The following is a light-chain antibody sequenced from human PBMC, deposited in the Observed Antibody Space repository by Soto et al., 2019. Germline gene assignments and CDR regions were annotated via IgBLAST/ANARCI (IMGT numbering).Light chain of an antibody. Sequence: QSALTQPASVSGSPGQSIAISCTGTSSDVGNYNLVSWYQQHPDKAPKLMIHEDTKRPSGVSNRFSGSKSGNTASLTISGLQSHDEADYYCATWDDSLDAGVFGGGTKVTVL. CDR1: SSDVGNYNL. V-gene: IGLV2-23*01. J-gene: IGLJ3*02. CDR3: ATWDDSLDAGV. CDR2: EDT.